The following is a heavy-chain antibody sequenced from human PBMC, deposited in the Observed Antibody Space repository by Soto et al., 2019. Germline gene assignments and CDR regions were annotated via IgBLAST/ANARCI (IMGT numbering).Heavy chain of an antibody. CDR2: INPSGGST. Sequence: GASVKVSCKASGYTFTSYYMHWVRQAPGQGLEWMGIINPSGGSTSYAQKFQGRVTMTRDTSTSTVYMELSSLRSEDTAVYYCARKTTYGSSTSCYSYFDYWCQGTLVNVSS. CDR1: GYTFTSYY. V-gene: IGHV1-46*01. D-gene: IGHD2-2*01. CDR3: ARKTTYGSSTSCYSYFDY. J-gene: IGHJ4*02.